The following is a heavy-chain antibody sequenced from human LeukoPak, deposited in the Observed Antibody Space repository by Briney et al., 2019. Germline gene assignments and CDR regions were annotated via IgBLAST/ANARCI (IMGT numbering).Heavy chain of an antibody. J-gene: IGHJ6*03. CDR2: SNDRGGT. CDR3: ARLSVIVGSTLEYYYYYMDV. D-gene: IGHD1-26*01. Sequence: SETLSLTCAVYGGTFSGYYWSWIRQPPGRRLEWVGESNDRGGTNCNPSLKSRVTISADKSKNQVSLKLTSVTAADTAVYYCARLSVIVGSTLEYYYYYMDVWGQGTTVTVSS. CDR1: GGTFSGYY. V-gene: IGHV4-34*01.